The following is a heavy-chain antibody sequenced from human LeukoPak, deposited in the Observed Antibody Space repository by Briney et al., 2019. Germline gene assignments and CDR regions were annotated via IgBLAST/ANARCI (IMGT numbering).Heavy chain of an antibody. D-gene: IGHD6-19*01. CDR3: VKGGRYSSGWFDY. CDR2: INSDGGST. J-gene: IGHJ5*01. Sequence: PGGSLRLSCSASGFTFSSYAMHWVRQAPGKGLEHVSAINSDGGSTYYADSVKGRFTISRDNSKNTLYFQMRSLRAEDAAAYYCVKGGRYSSGWFDYWGQGTLVTVSS. V-gene: IGHV3-64*05. CDR1: GFTFSSYA.